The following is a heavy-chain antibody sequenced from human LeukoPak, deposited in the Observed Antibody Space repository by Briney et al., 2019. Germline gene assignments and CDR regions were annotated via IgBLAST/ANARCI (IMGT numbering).Heavy chain of an antibody. Sequence: GGPLRLSCGASGFPFSSYMMNWVRQAPGKGGEGVSYLISSGSTIYYANSVKGRFTISRDNAKKSLYLQMNGLRDEDTAVYYCARRYGDYEGSFEYWGQGTLVTVSS. CDR3: ARRYGDYEGSFEY. CDR2: LISSGSTI. J-gene: IGHJ4*02. CDR1: GFPFSSYM. V-gene: IGHV3-48*02. D-gene: IGHD4-17*01.